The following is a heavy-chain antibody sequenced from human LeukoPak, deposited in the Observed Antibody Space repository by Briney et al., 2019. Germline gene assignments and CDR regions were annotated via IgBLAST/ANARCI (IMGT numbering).Heavy chain of an antibody. CDR2: ISSSSSYI. D-gene: IGHD6-13*01. CDR3: ARGGGAAAGYYFDY. J-gene: IGHJ4*02. Sequence: GRSLRLSCAASGFTFSSYSMNWVRQAPGKGLEWVSSISSSSSYIYYADSVKGRFTISRDNAKNSLYLQMNSLRAEDTAVYYCARGGGAAAGYYFDYWGQGTLVTVSS. V-gene: IGHV3-21*01. CDR1: GFTFSSYS.